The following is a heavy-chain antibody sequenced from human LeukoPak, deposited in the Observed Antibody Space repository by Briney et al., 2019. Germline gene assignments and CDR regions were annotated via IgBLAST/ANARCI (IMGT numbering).Heavy chain of an antibody. D-gene: IGHD3-22*01. CDR3: TRSGYRHPYHFES. CDR2: IYTGGGT. V-gene: IGHV3-53*01. Sequence: GGSLRLSCAVSGFSVRTTYMSWVRQAQVKGLEWVSVIYTGGGTDHADSVKGRFTISRDNSKNTLSLQMNSLRAEDTAIYYCTRSGYRHPYHFESWGQGTLVIVSS. J-gene: IGHJ4*02. CDR1: GFSVRTTY.